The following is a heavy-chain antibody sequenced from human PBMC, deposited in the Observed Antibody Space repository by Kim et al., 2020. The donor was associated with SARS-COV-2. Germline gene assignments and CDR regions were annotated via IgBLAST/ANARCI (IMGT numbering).Heavy chain of an antibody. D-gene: IGHD7-27*01. V-gene: IGHV4-34*01. CDR2: NHHGST. Sequence: NHHGSTHYDQSLRSRVTISVDTSKNQFSLKLSSVTAADTAVYYCARLGPEWGQGTMVTVSS. J-gene: IGHJ3*01. CDR3: ARLGPE.